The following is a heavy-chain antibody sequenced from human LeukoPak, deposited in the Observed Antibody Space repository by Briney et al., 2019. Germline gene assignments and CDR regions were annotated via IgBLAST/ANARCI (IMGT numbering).Heavy chain of an antibody. CDR2: ISGNGGST. J-gene: IGHJ5*01. CDR3: AKYRDVTSKGSGLGS. V-gene: IGHV3-23*01. Sequence: GGSLRLSCAASGFTFSIYAMSWVRQAPGKGLEWVSAISGNGGSTYYTDTVKGRFTISRDNSRNTLYVQMTRLTAEDTAVYYCAKYRDVTSKGSGLGSLGQGTLVTVSS. D-gene: IGHD4-17*01. CDR1: GFTFSIYA.